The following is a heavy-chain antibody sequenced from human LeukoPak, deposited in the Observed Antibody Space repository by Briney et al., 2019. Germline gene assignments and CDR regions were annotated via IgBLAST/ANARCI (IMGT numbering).Heavy chain of an antibody. Sequence: GGSLRLSCAASGFTFSSYEMNWVRQAPGKGLEWVSYMISNVRTIYYADSVKGRFTISRDNAKNSLYPQMNSLRAEDTAVYYCARVTKYYIDYWGQGTQVTVSS. V-gene: IGHV3-48*03. CDR3: ARVTKYYIDY. CDR1: GFTFSSYE. CDR2: MISNVRTI. J-gene: IGHJ4*02.